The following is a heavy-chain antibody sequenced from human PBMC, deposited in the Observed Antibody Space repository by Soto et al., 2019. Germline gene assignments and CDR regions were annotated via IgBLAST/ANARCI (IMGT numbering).Heavy chain of an antibody. V-gene: IGHV5-51*01. CDR1: GYSFTSYW. CDR3: ARQGAGTSHFYYYYYGMDV. D-gene: IGHD6-19*01. Sequence: PGESLKISCKGSGYSFTSYWIGWVRQMPGKGLEWMGIIYPGDSDTRYSPSFQGQVTISADKSISTAYLQWSSLKASDTAMYYCARQGAGTSHFYYYYYGMDVWGQGTTVTVS. J-gene: IGHJ6*02. CDR2: IYPGDSDT.